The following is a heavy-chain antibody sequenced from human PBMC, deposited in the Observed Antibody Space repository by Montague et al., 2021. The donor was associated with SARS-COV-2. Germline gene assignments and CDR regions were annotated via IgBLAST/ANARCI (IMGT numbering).Heavy chain of an antibody. J-gene: IGHJ2*01. Sequence: SETLSLTCPVSGGSISSGTYYWGWVCNPPGAGLGLIGTINYSGKTYYNPSLKSRVTISVDTSKNQFSLKVTSVTAADPALYYCARRAQWQLRWFFDLWGRGTLVTVSS. D-gene: IGHD6-19*01. V-gene: IGHV4-39*01. CDR3: ARRAQWQLRWFFDL. CDR2: INYSGKT. CDR1: GGSISSGTYY.